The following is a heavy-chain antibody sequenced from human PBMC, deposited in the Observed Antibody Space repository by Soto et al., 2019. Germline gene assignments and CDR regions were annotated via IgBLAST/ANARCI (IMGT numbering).Heavy chain of an antibody. CDR2: ISGSRGFT. CDR1: GFSLKTYA. D-gene: IGHD1-20*01. V-gene: IGHV3-23*01. CDR3: EKRKGDNSGPFDS. Sequence: LRLSCAASGFSLKTYAVSWVRKPPGKGLEWVSTISGSRGFTYYADSVKGRFTISRDNGKNTVYLHMNSLRAEDTAIYYCEKRKGDNSGPFDSWGQGTQVTVSS. J-gene: IGHJ4*02.